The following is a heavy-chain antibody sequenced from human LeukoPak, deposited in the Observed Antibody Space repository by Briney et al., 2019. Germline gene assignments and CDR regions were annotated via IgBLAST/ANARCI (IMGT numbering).Heavy chain of an antibody. D-gene: IGHD6-19*01. CDR3: ARGASSGWYAAGYFDC. CDR2: IKEDGSEK. V-gene: IGHV3-7*01. Sequence: GGSLRLSCAASGFTFKNYWMSWVRQAPGKGLEWVANIKEDGSEKYYVDSVNGRLTISRDNAKNSLYLQLNSLRAEDTAVYYCARGASSGWYAAGYFDCWGQGTLVPVSS. CDR1: GFTFKNYW. J-gene: IGHJ4*02.